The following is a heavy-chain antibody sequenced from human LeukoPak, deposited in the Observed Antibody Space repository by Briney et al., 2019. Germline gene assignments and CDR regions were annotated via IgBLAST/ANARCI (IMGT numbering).Heavy chain of an antibody. CDR3: ARDIAFDPNWFDP. V-gene: IGHV1-69*01. J-gene: IGHJ5*02. CDR1: GGTFISYA. CDR2: IIPIFGTA. Sequence: SVKVSCKASGGTFISYAISWVRQAPGQGLEWMGGIIPIFGTANYAQKFQGRVTITADESTSTAYMELSSLRSEDTAVYYCARDIAFDPNWFDPWGQGTLVTVSS. D-gene: IGHD3-16*01.